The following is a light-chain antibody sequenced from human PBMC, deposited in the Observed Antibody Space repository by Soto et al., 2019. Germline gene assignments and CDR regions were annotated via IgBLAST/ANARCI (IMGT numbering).Light chain of an antibody. CDR3: QQYHSYRT. V-gene: IGKV1-5*03. J-gene: IGKJ1*01. CDR2: KAS. Sequence: DIQMTQSPSTLSASVGDRVTITCRASQSISSWLAWYQQKPGKAPKLLIYKASSLESGVPSRFSGSGSGTEFPLTISSLQPDDFATYYCQQYHSYRTFGQGTKVEIK. CDR1: QSISSW.